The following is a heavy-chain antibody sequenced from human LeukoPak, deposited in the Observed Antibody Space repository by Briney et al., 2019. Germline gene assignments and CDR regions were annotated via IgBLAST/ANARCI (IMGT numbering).Heavy chain of an antibody. V-gene: IGHV3-23*01. D-gene: IGHD2-21*02. CDR2: ISGSGGST. J-gene: IGHJ4*02. CDR3: AKDLAYCGGDCYNY. CDR1: GFTFSSYA. Sequence: GGYLRLSCAASGFTFSSYAMSWVRQAPGKGLEWVSAISGSGGSTYYADSVKGRFTISRDNSKNTLYLQMNSLRAEDTAVYYCAKDLAYCGGDCYNYWGQGTLVTVSS.